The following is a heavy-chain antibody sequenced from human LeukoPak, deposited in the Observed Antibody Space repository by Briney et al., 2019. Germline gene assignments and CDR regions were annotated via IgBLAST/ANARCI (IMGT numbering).Heavy chain of an antibody. D-gene: IGHD3-22*01. V-gene: IGHV4-59*01. CDR2: IYHTGST. J-gene: IGHJ4*02. CDR3: ARTAYDSSGNFFDX. CDR1: GGSINTYY. Sequence: AETLSLTCTVSGGSINTYYWSWVRQSPGKGLEWIGYIYHTGSTNYNPSLKSRVTISIDTSKKQFSLKLSSVTAADTAVYYCARTAYDSSGNFFDXWXQGALVTVSS.